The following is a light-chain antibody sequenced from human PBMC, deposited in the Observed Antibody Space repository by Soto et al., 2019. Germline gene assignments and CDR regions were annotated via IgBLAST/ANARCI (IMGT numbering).Light chain of an antibody. Sequence: EIVLTQSPGTLSLSPGERATLSCRASQSVSSSYLAWYQQKPGQSPRLIIYGASDRATGIPDRFSGSGSGTDFTLTISRLGPEDFAVYYCQQYGSSPYTFGQGTKLEIK. CDR1: QSVSSSY. CDR2: GAS. V-gene: IGKV3-20*01. CDR3: QQYGSSPYT. J-gene: IGKJ2*01.